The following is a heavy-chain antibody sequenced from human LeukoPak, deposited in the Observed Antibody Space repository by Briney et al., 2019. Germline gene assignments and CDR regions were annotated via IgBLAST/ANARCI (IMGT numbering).Heavy chain of an antibody. CDR3: ARKRSNGPLDY. D-gene: IGHD3-16*01. Sequence: SQTLSLTCAISGDSVSSNSAARNWIRQSPSRGLEWLGRTYFRSKWYDDYAVSVKGRITVNPDTSKNQFSLHLNYVTPEDTAVYYCARKRSNGPLDYWGQGTLVTVSS. V-gene: IGHV6-1*01. CDR2: TYFRSKWYD. J-gene: IGHJ4*02. CDR1: GDSVSSNSAA.